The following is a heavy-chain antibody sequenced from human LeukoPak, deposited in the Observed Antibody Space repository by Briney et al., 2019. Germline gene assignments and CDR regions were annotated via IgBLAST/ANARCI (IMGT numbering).Heavy chain of an antibody. CDR2: IGDDVVCT. CDR1: GFTFSSHA. J-gene: IGHJ4*02. D-gene: IGHD1-26*01. CDR3: ARDAGATGNY. Sequence: HPGGSLRLSCAASGFTFSSHAMSWVRQAPGKGLEWVSVIGDDVVCTYYAESVKGRFTISRDNSKNTLYLQMNSLRAEDTAVYYCARDAGATGNYWGQGTLVTVPS. V-gene: IGHV3-23*01.